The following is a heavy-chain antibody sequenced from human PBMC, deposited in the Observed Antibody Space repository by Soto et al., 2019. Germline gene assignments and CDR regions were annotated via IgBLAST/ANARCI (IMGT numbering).Heavy chain of an antibody. CDR3: ARGPVGRYGPNDY. J-gene: IGHJ4*02. CDR1: GFTLSSYW. Sequence: PGGSLRLSCAASGFTLSSYWMNWVRQAPGKGLEWVANIKQDGSEKYYVDSVKGRFTISRDNAKNSLYLQMNSLRAEGTAVYYCARGPVGRYGPNDYWGQGTLVTAPQ. V-gene: IGHV3-7*01. D-gene: IGHD5-18*01. CDR2: IKQDGSEK.